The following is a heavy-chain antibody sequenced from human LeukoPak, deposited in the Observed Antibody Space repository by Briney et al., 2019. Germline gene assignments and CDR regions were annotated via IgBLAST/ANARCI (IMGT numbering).Heavy chain of an antibody. D-gene: IGHD6-13*01. CDR3: ARSYSSSSVLSYYYFYMDV. J-gene: IGHJ6*03. CDR2: IYTSGST. Sequence: SETLSLTCTVSGDSISSASYSWSWIRQPAGKGLEWIGRIYTSGSTNYNPSLKSRVTISVDTSKNHFSPRLSSVTAADTAVYYCARSYSSSSVLSYYYFYMDVWGKGTTVTVSS. CDR1: GDSISSASYS. V-gene: IGHV4-61*02.